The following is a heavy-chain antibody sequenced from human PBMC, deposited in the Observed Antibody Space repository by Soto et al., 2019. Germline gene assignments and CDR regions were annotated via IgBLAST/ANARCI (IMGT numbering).Heavy chain of an antibody. CDR3: ARHPERIAQIGWFDL. CDR1: RFTFNIYW. Sequence: PGGSLRLSRASSRFTFNIYWISWARQTTGKGLEWVANIKQDGTEKYYVDSVKGRFTISRDNAKNSLYLQMNSLRAEDTAVYYCARHPERIAQIGWFDLWGQGTLVTVSS. J-gene: IGHJ5*02. V-gene: IGHV3-7*02. CDR2: IKQDGTEK. D-gene: IGHD6-13*01.